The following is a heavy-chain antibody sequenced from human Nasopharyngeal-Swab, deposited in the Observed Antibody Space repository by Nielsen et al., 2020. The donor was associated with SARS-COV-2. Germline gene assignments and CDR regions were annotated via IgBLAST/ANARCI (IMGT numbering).Heavy chain of an antibody. CDR3: ARAHPRSCTDGVCFRGQVYNWFDP. V-gene: IGHV1-69*06. Sequence: SVKVSCKASGDTFSSSAITWVRQAPGQGLEWMGGIIPMFGTADYAQKFQGRVTITADRSTSTAYMEMNSLRSEDTAVYYCARAHPRSCTDGVCFRGQVYNWFDPWGQGTLVTVSS. D-gene: IGHD2-8*01. J-gene: IGHJ5*02. CDR2: IIPMFGTA. CDR1: GDTFSSSA.